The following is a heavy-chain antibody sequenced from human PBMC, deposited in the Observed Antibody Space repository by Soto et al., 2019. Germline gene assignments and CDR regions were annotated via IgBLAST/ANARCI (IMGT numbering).Heavy chain of an antibody. V-gene: IGHV3-23*01. CDR2: ISGSGGST. J-gene: IGHJ4*02. CDR1: GFTFSSYA. Sequence: GGSLRLSCAASGFTFSSYAMSWVRQAPGKGLEWVSAISGSGGSTYYADSVKGRFTISRDNSKNTLYLQMNSLRAEDTAVYYCAKARAGYSNYYVDHWGQGTLVTVSS. CDR3: AKARAGYSNYYVDH. D-gene: IGHD4-4*01.